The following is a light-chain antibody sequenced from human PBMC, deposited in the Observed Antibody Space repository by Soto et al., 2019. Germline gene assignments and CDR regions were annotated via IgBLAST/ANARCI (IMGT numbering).Light chain of an antibody. Sequence: EIVLTQSPATLSVSLGHSATLSCRASQSVSLSLAWYQMRPGQPPRLLIYGASTRATDIPARFSGSGSGTDFTLTISSLQSEDFAVYFCQQYHIWPSWTFGQGKKVELK. CDR2: GAS. CDR1: QSVSLS. CDR3: QQYHIWPSWT. V-gene: IGKV3-15*01. J-gene: IGKJ1*01.